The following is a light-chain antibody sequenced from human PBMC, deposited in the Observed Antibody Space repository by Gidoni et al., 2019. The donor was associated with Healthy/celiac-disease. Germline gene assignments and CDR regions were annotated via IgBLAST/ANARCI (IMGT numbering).Light chain of an antibody. CDR2: DAS. V-gene: IGKV3-11*01. CDR1: QSVSSY. J-gene: IGKJ2*01. CDR3: QQRSNWPVT. Sequence: EIVFTQSPAILSVSPGERATLSCRASQSVSSYLAWYHQKPGQAPRLLIYDASNRDTGLPSRFSGSGSGTDFTLTISSLEPEDFAVYYCQQRSNWPVTFGQGTKLEIK.